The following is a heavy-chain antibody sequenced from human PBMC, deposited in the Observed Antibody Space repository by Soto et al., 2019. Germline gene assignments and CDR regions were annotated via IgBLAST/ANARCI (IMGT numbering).Heavy chain of an antibody. CDR2: ISAYNGNT. V-gene: IGHV1-18*01. D-gene: IGHD3-16*01. CDR3: ARGGTPIDY. Sequence: QVQLVQSGAEVKKPGASVKVSCKTSGYTFTNFGLSWGRQAPGQGLEWMGGISAYNGNTNYAQNFQGRVTMNTDTSTSTAYMALRSPRSADAAGYCWARGGTPIDYWGQGTLVTVSS. CDR1: GYTFTNFG. J-gene: IGHJ4*02.